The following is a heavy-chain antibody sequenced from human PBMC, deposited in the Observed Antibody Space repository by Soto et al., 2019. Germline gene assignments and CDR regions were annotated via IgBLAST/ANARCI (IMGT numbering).Heavy chain of an antibody. CDR2: IWYDGSNE. D-gene: IGHD6-19*01. J-gene: IGHJ6*02. V-gene: IGHV3-33*01. CDR1: GFTFSNYG. CDR3: ARDDIPGRAVAIYGMDV. Sequence: PGGSLRLSCAASGFTFSNYGMHWVRQAPGKGLEWVAVIWYDGSNEYYADSVKGRFTISRDNSKNTLYLQMNSLGAEDTAVYYCARDDIPGRAVAIYGMDVWGQGTTVTVSS.